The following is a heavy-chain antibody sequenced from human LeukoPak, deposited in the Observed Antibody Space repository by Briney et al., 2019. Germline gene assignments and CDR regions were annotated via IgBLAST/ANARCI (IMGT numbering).Heavy chain of an antibody. CDR1: GGSFSGYY. V-gene: IGHV4-34*01. J-gene: IGHJ3*02. CDR2: INHSGST. CDR3: AREDSAISDNAFDI. D-gene: IGHD1-26*01. Sequence: SGTLSLTCAVYGGSFSGYYWSWIRQPPGKGLEWIGEINHSGSTNYNPSLKSRVTMSVDTSRNQFSLKLYSVTAADTAMYYCAREDSAISDNAFDIWGQGTLVTISS.